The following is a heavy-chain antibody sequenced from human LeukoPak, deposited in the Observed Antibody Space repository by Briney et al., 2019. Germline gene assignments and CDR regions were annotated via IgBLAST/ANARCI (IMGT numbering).Heavy chain of an antibody. CDR2: IYYSGST. D-gene: IGHD2-2*01. CDR1: GGSISSYY. CDR3: ASERCSSTTCYFDY. Sequence: PSETLSLTCTVSGGSISSYYWSWIRQPPGKGLEWIGYIYYSGSTNYNPSLKSRVTISVDTSKNQFSLKLSSVTAADTAVYYCASERCSSTTCYFDYWGQGTLVTVSS. V-gene: IGHV4-59*01. J-gene: IGHJ4*02.